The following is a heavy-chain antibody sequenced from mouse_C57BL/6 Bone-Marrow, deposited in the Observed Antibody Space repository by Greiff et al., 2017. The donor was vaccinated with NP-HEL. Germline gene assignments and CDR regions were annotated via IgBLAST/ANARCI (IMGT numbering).Heavy chain of an antibody. CDR1: GYTFTDYE. Sequence: QVQLKESGAELVRPGASVTLSCKASGYTFTDYEMHWVKQTPVHGLEWIGAIDPETGGTAYNQKFKGKAILTADKSSSTAYMELRSLTSEDSAVYYCTRDYSNYVGYWGQGTTLTVSS. V-gene: IGHV1-15*01. J-gene: IGHJ2*01. D-gene: IGHD2-5*01. CDR3: TRDYSNYVGY. CDR2: IDPETGGT.